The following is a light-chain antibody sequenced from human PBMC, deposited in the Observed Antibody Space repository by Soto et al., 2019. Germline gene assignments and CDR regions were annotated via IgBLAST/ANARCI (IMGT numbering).Light chain of an antibody. CDR3: QQYSKWPLT. Sequence: EIVMTQSPATLSVSPGERATLSCRASQSVSSNLAWYQQKPGQAPRLLIYAASTGATGLPARFSGSGSGTEFTLTISSLQSEDFAVYYCQQYSKWPLTFGQGTKVEIK. CDR1: QSVSSN. CDR2: AAS. J-gene: IGKJ1*01. V-gene: IGKV3-15*01.